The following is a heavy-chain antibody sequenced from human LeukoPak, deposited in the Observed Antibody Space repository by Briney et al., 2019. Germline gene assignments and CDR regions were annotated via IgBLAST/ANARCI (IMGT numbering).Heavy chain of an antibody. Sequence: GGSLRLSCAASGFTFSSYWMHWVRQAPGKGLVWVSRINSDGSSTSYADSVKGRFTISRDNAKNTLYLQMNSLRAEDTAVYYCAKNYYGSGSYKGGRFYGMDVWGKGTTVTVSS. V-gene: IGHV3-74*01. CDR1: GFTFSSYW. D-gene: IGHD3-10*01. J-gene: IGHJ6*04. CDR3: AKNYYGSGSYKGGRFYGMDV. CDR2: INSDGSST.